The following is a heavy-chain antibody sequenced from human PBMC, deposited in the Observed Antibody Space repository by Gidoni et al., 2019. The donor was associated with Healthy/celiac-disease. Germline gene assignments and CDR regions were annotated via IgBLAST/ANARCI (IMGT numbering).Heavy chain of an antibody. CDR2: IYYSGST. Sequence: QLKLQESGPGLVKPSETLSLTCTVPGGSLRSSSYYWGWIRQPPGKGLEWIGSIYYSGSTYYNPSLKSRVTISVDTSKNQFSLKLISVTAADTAVYYCARQWYYYDSSGYYYGAFDIWGQGTMVTVSS. CDR1: GGSLRSSSYY. CDR3: ARQWYYYDSSGYYYGAFDI. J-gene: IGHJ3*02. V-gene: IGHV4-39*01. D-gene: IGHD3-22*01.